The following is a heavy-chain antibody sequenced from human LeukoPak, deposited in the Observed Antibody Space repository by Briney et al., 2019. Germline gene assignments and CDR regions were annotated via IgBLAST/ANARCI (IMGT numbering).Heavy chain of an antibody. V-gene: IGHV3-48*04. D-gene: IGHD6-19*01. Sequence: PGGSLRLSCAASGFSFSNYGMNWVRQAPGKGLEWVSGITGNGATIYYADSVKGRFTISRDNAKNSLYLQMNSLRAEDTAVYYCAREDSSGLDYWGQGTLVTVSS. CDR3: AREDSSGLDY. J-gene: IGHJ4*02. CDR1: GFSFSNYG. CDR2: ITGNGATI.